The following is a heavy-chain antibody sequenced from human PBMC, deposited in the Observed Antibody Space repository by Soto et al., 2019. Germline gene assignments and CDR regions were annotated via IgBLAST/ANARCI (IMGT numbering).Heavy chain of an antibody. J-gene: IGHJ5*02. Sequence: QVQLVESGGGVVLPGRSLRLSCAASGFTFTSYTMHWVRQAPGKGLEWVAITSYDGTNKYYADSVKGRFTISRDNSKNPQCRQMNSLRAEDTAVCYCAREWDNNWFEPWGQGALVTVSS. CDR1: GFTFTSYT. D-gene: IGHD1-26*01. V-gene: IGHV3-30-3*01. CDR3: AREWDNNWFEP. CDR2: TSYDGTNK.